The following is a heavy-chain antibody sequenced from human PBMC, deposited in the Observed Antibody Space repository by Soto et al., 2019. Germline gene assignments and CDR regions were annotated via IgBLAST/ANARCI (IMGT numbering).Heavy chain of an antibody. CDR2: IYNSGST. Sequence: QVQLQESGPGLVKPSQTLSLTCTVSGGSINSDSYFWSWIRQSPEKGLEWIGHIYNSGSTYTNPSRSXRXTXSXDTSKNHFFMKLTSVTAADTALYFCARGPSGDKVDYWGQGTLVTVSS. J-gene: IGHJ4*02. V-gene: IGHV4-30-4*01. CDR3: ARGPSGDKVDY. CDR1: GGSINSDSYF. D-gene: IGHD7-27*01.